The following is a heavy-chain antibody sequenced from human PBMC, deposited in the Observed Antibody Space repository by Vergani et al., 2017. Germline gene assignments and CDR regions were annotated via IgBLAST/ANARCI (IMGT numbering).Heavy chain of an antibody. Sequence: EVQLLESGGGLVQPGGSLRLSCAASGFTFSSYAMSWVRQAPGKGLEWVSAISGSGGSTYYAASVKGRFTISRDNSKNTLYLQMNSLRAEDTAVYYCANRLLRYSSSWYQFDYWGQGTLVTVSS. D-gene: IGHD6-13*01. CDR3: ANRLLRYSSSWYQFDY. CDR2: ISGSGGST. V-gene: IGHV3-23*01. CDR1: GFTFSSYA. J-gene: IGHJ4*02.